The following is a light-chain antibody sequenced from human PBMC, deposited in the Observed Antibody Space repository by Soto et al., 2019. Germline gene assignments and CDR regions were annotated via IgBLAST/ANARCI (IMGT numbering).Light chain of an antibody. V-gene: IGKV1-5*03. CDR2: KAS. Sequence: DIQMTQSPSTLSASGGDRVTITCRASQSISSWLAWYQQKPGKAPKLLIYKASSLESGVPSRFSGSGSGTEFTLTISSLQPDDFATYYCQQYSSYWTFGQGTKVEIK. CDR3: QQYSSYWT. CDR1: QSISSW. J-gene: IGKJ1*01.